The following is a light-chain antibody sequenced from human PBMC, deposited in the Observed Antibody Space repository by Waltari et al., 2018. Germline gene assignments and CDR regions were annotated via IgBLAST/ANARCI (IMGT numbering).Light chain of an antibody. CDR3: CAHAGGGTHYA. CDR1: SRAVGSSNR. J-gene: IGLJ1*01. CDR2: EGT. Sequence: QSALTQPASVSGSPGQSITIPCTGTSRAVGSSNRVSWYQQHPGKGPKILIYEGTQRLSGVSDRFSGSKSGNTASLTLSGLQPEDEADYYCCAHAGGGTHYAFGTGTKVTVL. V-gene: IGLV2-23*01.